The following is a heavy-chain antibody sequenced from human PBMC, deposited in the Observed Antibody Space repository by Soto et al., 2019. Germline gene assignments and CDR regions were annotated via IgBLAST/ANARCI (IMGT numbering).Heavy chain of an antibody. J-gene: IGHJ4*02. CDR2: IYYSGST. V-gene: IGHV4-59*01. CDR1: GGSISSYY. CDR3: ATLVGATQV. D-gene: IGHD1-26*01. Sequence: QVQLQESGPGLVKPSETLSLTCTVSGGSISSYYWSWIRQPPGKGLEWIGYIYYSGSTNYNPSLKSRVTISVDTSKNQFSLKLSSVTAADTAVYYCATLVGATQVWGQGTLVTVSS.